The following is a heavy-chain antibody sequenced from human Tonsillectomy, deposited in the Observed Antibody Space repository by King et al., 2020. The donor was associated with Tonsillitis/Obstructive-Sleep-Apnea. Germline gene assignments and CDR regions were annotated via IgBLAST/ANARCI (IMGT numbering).Heavy chain of an antibody. CDR3: YCSGGTCYSNYYYYDMDV. V-gene: IGHV3-48*03. CDR1: EFTFSSYE. Sequence: VQLVESGGGLVQPGGSLRLSCTASEFTFSSYEMNWVRQAPGKGLEWISYISGSGTTIYYADSVKGRFTISRDNAENSLYLQMSSLRAEDTAVYYCYCSGGTCYSNYYYYDMDVWGQGTTVTVSS. J-gene: IGHJ6*02. D-gene: IGHD2-15*01. CDR2: ISGSGTTI.